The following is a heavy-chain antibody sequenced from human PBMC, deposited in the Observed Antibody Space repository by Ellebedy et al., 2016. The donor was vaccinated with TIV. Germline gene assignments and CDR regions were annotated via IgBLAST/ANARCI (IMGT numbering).Heavy chain of an antibody. CDR3: ALIAVSGMNYLDF. CDR1: GYTLTLDY. J-gene: IGHJ4*02. D-gene: IGHD6-19*01. V-gene: IGHV1-46*01. Sequence: ASVKVSXXASGYTLTLDYIHWVRQAPGEGLEWMGIINPIGGRTSYAQKFQGRVTMTTDPSTTTVYMEVNSLRSEDTAVYFCALIAVSGMNYLDFWGQGTLVTVSS. CDR2: INPIGGRT.